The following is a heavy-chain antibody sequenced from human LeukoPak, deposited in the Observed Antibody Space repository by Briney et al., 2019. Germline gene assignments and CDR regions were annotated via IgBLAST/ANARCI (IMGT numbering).Heavy chain of an antibody. D-gene: IGHD3-10*01. Sequence: GGSLRLSCAASGFSFSNYAMSWVRQAPGKGLEWVSAISDSGSRTYYPDSVRGRFTISRDNSKNRLFLQMNSLRPEDTAVYYCARDRYSYTSGYGLDVWGQGTTVTVSS. J-gene: IGHJ6*02. CDR2: ISDSGSRT. CDR3: ARDRYSYTSGYGLDV. CDR1: GFSFSNYA. V-gene: IGHV3-23*01.